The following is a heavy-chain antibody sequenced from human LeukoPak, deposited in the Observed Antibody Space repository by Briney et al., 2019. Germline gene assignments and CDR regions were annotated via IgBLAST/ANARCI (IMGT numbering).Heavy chain of an antibody. D-gene: IGHD5-18*01. CDR3: ARAPPVDTAMVYYDY. V-gene: IGHV1-69*13. J-gene: IGHJ4*02. CDR1: GGTFSRYA. CDR2: LIPIFGTA. Sequence: SVKVSCQASGGTFSRYAISWVRQAPGQGLEWMGGLIPIFGTAHYAQKFQGRVTITADESTSTTYMELSSLRSEDTAVYYCARAPPVDTAMVYYDYWGQGTLVTVSS.